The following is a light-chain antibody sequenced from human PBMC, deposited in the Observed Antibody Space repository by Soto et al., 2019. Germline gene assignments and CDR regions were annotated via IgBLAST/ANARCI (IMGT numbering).Light chain of an antibody. CDR2: KVS. CDR1: QSLLYSDGNTH. V-gene: IGKV2-30*01. J-gene: IGKJ2*01. CDR3: MKGTHWPPYT. Sequence: DVVMTQSPLSLAVTLGQPASISCRSSQSLLYSDGNTHLNWFHQRPGQSPRRLIYKVSNRDSGVPERFAGSGSGTDFTLKISRVEAEDVGVYYCMKGTHWPPYTFGQGTKLEIK.